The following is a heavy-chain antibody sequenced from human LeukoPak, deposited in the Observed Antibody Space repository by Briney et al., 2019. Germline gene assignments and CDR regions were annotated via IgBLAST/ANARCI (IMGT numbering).Heavy chain of an antibody. CDR2: IYNGVNT. Sequence: PSATLSLACTVSGASVSSASYWSWIRQPPGKGVEWIAHIYNGVNTNYNPSLKGRVTISVDTSKTQFSLRLNSVTAADTAVYYCARSRAFNSGAFDPWGQGSLVTVSS. V-gene: IGHV4-61*01. D-gene: IGHD1-26*01. CDR3: ARSRAFNSGAFDP. CDR1: GASVSSASY. J-gene: IGHJ5*02.